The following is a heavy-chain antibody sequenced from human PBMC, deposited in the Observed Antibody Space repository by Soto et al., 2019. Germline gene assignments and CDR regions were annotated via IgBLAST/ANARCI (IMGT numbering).Heavy chain of an antibody. CDR2: ISSNDRTI. Sequence: GGSLRLSCAASGFTFTGCFMTWIRQAPGKGLEWISYISSNDRTIYYADSVKGRFTISRDNSKKSLYLQMNNLRAEDTAVYYCASWVCCGHDCYFDYWGQGALVTVS. D-gene: IGHD5-12*01. V-gene: IGHV3-11*01. CDR3: ASWVCCGHDCYFDY. CDR1: GFTFTGCF. J-gene: IGHJ4*02.